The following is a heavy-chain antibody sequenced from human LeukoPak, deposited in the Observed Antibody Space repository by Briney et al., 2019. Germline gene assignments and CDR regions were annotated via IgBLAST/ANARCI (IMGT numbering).Heavy chain of an antibody. J-gene: IGHJ4*02. CDR3: ARSNTAYDY. CDR1: GFTFSSYY. V-gene: IGHV3-21*03. D-gene: IGHD5-18*01. CDR2: ISSSSSYI. Sequence: PGGSLRLSCAASGFTFSSYYMNWVRQAPGPGLEWVSSISSSSSYIYYADSVKGRFTISRDDAKNSLYLQMNTLRAEDTAVYYCARSNTAYDYWGQGTLVTVSS.